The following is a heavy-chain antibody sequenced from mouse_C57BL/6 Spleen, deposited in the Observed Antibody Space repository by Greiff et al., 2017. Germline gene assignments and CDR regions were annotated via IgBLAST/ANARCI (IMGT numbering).Heavy chain of an antibody. CDR2: IYPSDSET. Sequence: QVQLQQPGAELVRPGSSVKLSCKASGYTFTSYWMDWVKQRPGQGLEWIGNIYPSDSETHNNQKFKDKATLTVDKSSSTAYMQLSSLTSEDSAVYYCARRGDYDDGAWFAYWGQGTLVTVSA. J-gene: IGHJ3*01. V-gene: IGHV1-61*01. CDR3: ARRGDYDDGAWFAY. CDR1: GYTFTSYW. D-gene: IGHD2-4*01.